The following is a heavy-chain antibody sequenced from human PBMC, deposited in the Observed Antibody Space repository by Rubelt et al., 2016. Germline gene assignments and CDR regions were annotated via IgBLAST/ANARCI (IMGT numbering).Heavy chain of an antibody. D-gene: IGHD2-15*01. Sequence: QVQLVQSGAEVKKPGASVKVSCKASGYTFTGYYMHWVRQAPGQGLEWMGWINPNSGGTNLSQNFQGRVTMTRETSISTAYMVLSRLRSDDTAVYYCARIVVGAGWFDPWGQGTLVTVSS. J-gene: IGHJ5*02. CDR2: INPNSGGT. CDR1: GYTFTGYY. CDR3: ARIVVGAGWFDP. V-gene: IGHV1-2*02.